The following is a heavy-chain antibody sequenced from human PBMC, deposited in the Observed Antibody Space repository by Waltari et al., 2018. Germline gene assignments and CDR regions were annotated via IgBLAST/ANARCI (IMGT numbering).Heavy chain of an antibody. V-gene: IGHV4-4*07. CDR1: GGSISRSY. J-gene: IGHJ5*02. D-gene: IGHD3-22*01. CDR2: VYSSGST. Sequence: QVQLQESGPGLVKPSETLSITCTVSGGSISRSYWSWIRQPAGKGLEWIGHVYSSGSTNYNPSLKSRVTISVDNSNNQFSLKLSSVTAADTAVYFCATVGSSDYYNWFDPWGQGTLVTVSS. CDR3: ATVGSSDYYNWFDP.